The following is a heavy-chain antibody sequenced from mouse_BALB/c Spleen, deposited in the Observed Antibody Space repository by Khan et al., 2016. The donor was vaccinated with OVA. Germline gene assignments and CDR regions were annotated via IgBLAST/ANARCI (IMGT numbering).Heavy chain of an antibody. CDR1: GFSLTNYG. D-gene: IGHD2-10*01. Sequence: QVQLQQSGPGLVAPPQSLSITCTISGFSLTNYGVHWVRQPPGKGLEWLVVIWSDGSTTYNSALKSRLTISKDNSKSQVFLKMNSLQTDDTAMYFCARQPYYHYNIMDYWGQGTSVTVSS. CDR3: ARQPYYHYNIMDY. V-gene: IGHV2-6-1*01. CDR2: IWSDGST. J-gene: IGHJ4*01.